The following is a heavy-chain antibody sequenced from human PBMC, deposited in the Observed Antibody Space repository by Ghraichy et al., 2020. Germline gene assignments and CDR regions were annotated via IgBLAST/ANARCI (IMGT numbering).Heavy chain of an antibody. CDR1: GGSVSSGSYY. CDR2: IYYSGST. V-gene: IGHV4-61*01. D-gene: IGHD3-3*01. CDR3: ARGNDFWSGYSHRTFDY. Sequence: SETLSLTCTVSGGSVSSGSYYWSWIRQPPGKGLEWIGYIYYSGSTNYNPSLKSRVTISVDTSKNQFSLKLSSVTAADTAVYYCARGNDFWSGYSHRTFDYWGQGTLVTVSS. J-gene: IGHJ4*02.